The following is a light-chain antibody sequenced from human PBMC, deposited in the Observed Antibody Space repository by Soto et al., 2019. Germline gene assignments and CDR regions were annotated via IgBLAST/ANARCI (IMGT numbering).Light chain of an antibody. CDR2: AAT. V-gene: IGKV1D-12*01. J-gene: IGKJ1*01. Sequence: DIQMTQSPSSVSASVGDRVTITCRASQGLSSWLAWYQQKPGKAPKLLIYAATILQSGVPSRFSGSESGTDFSLTINSLQPEDFATYYCQQSYSTPRTFGQGTKVDIK. CDR3: QQSYSTPRT. CDR1: QGLSSW.